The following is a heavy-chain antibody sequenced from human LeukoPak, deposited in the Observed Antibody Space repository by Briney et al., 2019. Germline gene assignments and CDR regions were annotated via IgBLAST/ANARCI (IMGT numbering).Heavy chain of an antibody. J-gene: IGHJ4*02. V-gene: IGHV1-8*01. CDR1: GYSFTTYD. CDR3: ARIAAPGNRRLNF. D-gene: IGHD6-13*01. Sequence: GSSVKVSCEASGYSFTTYDINWVRQAAAQGLEWMGWMNPNSGNTGNAQKFQGRVTMTRNTSLSTAYMDLTSLTYEDTAVYFCARIAAPGNRRLNFWGQGTLVTVSS. CDR2: MNPNSGNT.